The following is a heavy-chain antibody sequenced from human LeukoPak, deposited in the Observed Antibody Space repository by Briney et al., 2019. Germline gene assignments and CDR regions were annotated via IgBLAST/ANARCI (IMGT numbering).Heavy chain of an antibody. D-gene: IGHD2-2*02. Sequence: ASVKVSCKASGYTFTSYGISWVRQAPGQGLERMGWISAYNGNTNYAQKLQGRVTMTTDTSTSTAYMELRSLRSDDTAVYYCARDVGYCSSTSCYTAPWGQGTMVTVSS. CDR3: ARDVGYCSSTSCYTAP. J-gene: IGHJ3*01. CDR2: ISAYNGNT. V-gene: IGHV1-18*01. CDR1: GYTFTSYG.